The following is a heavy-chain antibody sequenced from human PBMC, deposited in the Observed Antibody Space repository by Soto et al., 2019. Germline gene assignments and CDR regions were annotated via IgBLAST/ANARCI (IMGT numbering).Heavy chain of an antibody. CDR2: ISYDGSNK. CDR1: GFTFSSYG. CDR3: AKDWANSAL. Sequence: QVQLVESGGGVVQPGRSLRLSCAASGFTFSSYGMHWVRQAPGKGLEWVAVISYDGSNKYYADSVKGRFTISRDNSKNTLYLQMNSLRAEDTAVYYCAKDWANSALWGQGTLVTVSS. J-gene: IGHJ4*02. V-gene: IGHV3-30*18. D-gene: IGHD7-27*01.